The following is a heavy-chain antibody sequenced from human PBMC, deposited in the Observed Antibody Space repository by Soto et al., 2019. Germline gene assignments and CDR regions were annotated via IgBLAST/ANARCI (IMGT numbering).Heavy chain of an antibody. CDR2: IYYSGST. CDR1: LSSISRSSDY. Sequence: SDTLSLTYTVSLSSISRSSDYCRQIRQPPGKGLAWLGSIYYSGSTYYNPSLKSRVTISVDTSKNQISLKLSAVTAADKAVYYCARHRSTMVRGGISNGFDPWGQGTLVTVSS. CDR3: ARHRSTMVRGGISNGFDP. J-gene: IGHJ5*02. V-gene: IGHV4-39*01. D-gene: IGHD3-10*01.